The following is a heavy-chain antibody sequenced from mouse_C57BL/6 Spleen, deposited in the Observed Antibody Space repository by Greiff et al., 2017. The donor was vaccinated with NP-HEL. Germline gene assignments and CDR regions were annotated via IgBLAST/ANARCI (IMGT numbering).Heavy chain of an antibody. CDR1: GYTFTSYW. V-gene: IGHV1-55*01. CDR2: IYPGSGST. D-gene: IGHD2-3*01. J-gene: IGHJ4*01. Sequence: QVQLQQPGAELVKPGASVKMSCKASGYTFTSYWITWVKQRPGQGLEWIGDIYPGSGSTNYNEKFKSKATLTVDTSSSTAYMQLSSLTSEDSAVYDCARLIYDGYYDYAMDYWGQGTSVTVSS. CDR3: ARLIYDGYYDYAMDY.